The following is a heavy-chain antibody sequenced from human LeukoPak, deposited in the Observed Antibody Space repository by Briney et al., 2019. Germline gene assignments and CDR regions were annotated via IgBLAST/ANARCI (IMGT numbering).Heavy chain of an antibody. D-gene: IGHD6-19*01. J-gene: IGHJ4*02. CDR2: IYSSGST. CDR3: ARDSGSSGWLPWGY. V-gene: IGHV4-59*12. CDR1: GGSISGYY. Sequence: SETLSLTCTVSGGSISGYYWSWIRQPPGKGLEWIGYIYSSGSTNYNPSLKSRVTISVDTSKNQFSLKLSSVTAADTAVYYCARDSGSSGWLPWGYWGQGTLVTVSS.